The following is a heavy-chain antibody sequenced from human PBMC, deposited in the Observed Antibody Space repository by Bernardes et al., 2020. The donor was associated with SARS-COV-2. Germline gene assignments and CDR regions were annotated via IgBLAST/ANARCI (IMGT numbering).Heavy chain of an antibody. CDR1: GFTFSSYA. J-gene: IGHJ5*02. Sequence: GSLRLSCAGSGFTFSSYAMSWVRQAPGKGLEWVSGISGRGHSTHYADSVKGRFTISRDNSKNTLYLQMNSLRAEDTAIYYCAKGMNWFDPWGQGTQVTVSS. CDR2: ISGRGHST. V-gene: IGHV3-23*01. D-gene: IGHD3-10*01. CDR3: AKGMNWFDP.